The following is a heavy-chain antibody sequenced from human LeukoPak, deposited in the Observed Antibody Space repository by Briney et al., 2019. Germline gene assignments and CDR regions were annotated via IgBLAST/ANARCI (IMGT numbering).Heavy chain of an antibody. J-gene: IGHJ4*02. Sequence: SETLSLTCTVPGGSISSYYWSSIRQPPGKGLEWIGYIYYSGSTNYNPSLKSRVTVSVDTSKNQFSLKLSSVTAADTAVYYCARQRLAAAGSSHFDYWGQGTLVTVSS. CDR3: ARQRLAAAGSSHFDY. V-gene: IGHV4-59*08. CDR2: IYYSGST. D-gene: IGHD6-13*01. CDR1: GGSISSYY.